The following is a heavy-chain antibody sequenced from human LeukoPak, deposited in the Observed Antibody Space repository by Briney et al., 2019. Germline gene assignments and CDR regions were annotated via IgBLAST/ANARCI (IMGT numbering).Heavy chain of an antibody. J-gene: IGHJ4*02. CDR2: IYSGGTT. V-gene: IGHV3-66*02. CDR3: ATRFSEQS. CDR1: GFTVSGNY. Sequence: GGSLRLSCAASGFTVSGNYMSWVRQFPGKGLEWVSVIYSGGTTNYADSVKGQFTISRDYSKNTLYLQMNSLRPEDTAVYYCATRFSEQSWGQGTLVTVSS. D-gene: IGHD3-3*01.